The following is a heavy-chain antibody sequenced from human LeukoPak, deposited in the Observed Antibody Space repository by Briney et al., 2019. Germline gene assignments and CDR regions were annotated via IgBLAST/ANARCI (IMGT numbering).Heavy chain of an antibody. CDR1: GYAFSVYG. Sequence: GASVRVSCKASGYAFSVYGMNWVRQAPGQGLEWVGRISPILGIANYAQKFQGRVTMTRATSTSTVYMELSSLRSEDTAVYYCARIAAAYYYYGMDVWGQGTTVTVSS. D-gene: IGHD6-13*01. V-gene: IGHV1-69*04. CDR2: ISPILGIA. CDR3: ARIAAAYYYYGMDV. J-gene: IGHJ6*02.